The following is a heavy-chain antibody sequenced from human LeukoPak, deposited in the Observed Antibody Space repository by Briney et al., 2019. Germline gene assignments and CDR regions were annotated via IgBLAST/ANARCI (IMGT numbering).Heavy chain of an antibody. D-gene: IGHD6-13*01. J-gene: IGHJ5*02. Sequence: SETLSLTCTVSGGSISSYYWSWIRQPPGKGLEWIGYIYYSGSTNYNPSLKSRVTISVDTSKNQVYLKLSSVTAADTAVYYCAREVPGITATGTFGWFDPWGQGTLVTVSS. CDR2: IYYSGST. CDR1: GGSISSYY. V-gene: IGHV4-59*01. CDR3: AREVPGITATGTFGWFDP.